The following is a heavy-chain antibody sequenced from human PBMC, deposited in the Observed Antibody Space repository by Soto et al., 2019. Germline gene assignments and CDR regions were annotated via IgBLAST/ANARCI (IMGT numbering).Heavy chain of an antibody. D-gene: IGHD3-10*01. V-gene: IGHV4-4*02. CDR2: IYHSGST. CDR3: ARSLRWLKYYGMDG. CDR1: GGSISSSNW. J-gene: IGHJ6*02. Sequence: SETLSLTCAVSGGSISSSNWWSWVRQPPGKGLEWIGEIYHSGSTNYNPSLKSRVTISVDKSKNQFSLKLSSVTAADTAVYYCARSLRWLKYYGMDGLVHWSRFTVSS.